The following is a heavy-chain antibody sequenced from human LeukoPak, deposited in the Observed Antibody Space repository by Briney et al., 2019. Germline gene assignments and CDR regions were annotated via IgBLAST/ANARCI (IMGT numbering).Heavy chain of an antibody. Sequence: PGGSLRLSCAASGFTFSSYAMSWVRQAPGKGLEWVSAISGSGGSTYYADSVKGRFTISRDNSKNTLYLQMNSLRAEDTAVYYCAKDRDSSGYLAGYFDYWGQGTLVTVSS. D-gene: IGHD3-22*01. CDR3: AKDRDSSGYLAGYFDY. V-gene: IGHV3-23*01. CDR1: GFTFSSYA. J-gene: IGHJ4*02. CDR2: ISGSGGST.